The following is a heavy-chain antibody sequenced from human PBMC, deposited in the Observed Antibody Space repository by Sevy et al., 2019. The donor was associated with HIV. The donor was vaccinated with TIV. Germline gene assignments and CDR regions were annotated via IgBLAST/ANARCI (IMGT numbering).Heavy chain of an antibody. V-gene: IGHV3-23*01. CDR1: GFTFSSYA. CDR2: ISGSGGST. Sequence: GGSLRLSCAASGFTFSSYAMSWVRQAPGKGLEWVSGISGSGGSTYHADSVKGRFTISRDNSKNTLYLQMNSLRAEDTAVYYCARVAGSGTYYSGDFDYWGQGTLVTVSS. D-gene: IGHD3-10*01. CDR3: ARVAGSGTYYSGDFDY. J-gene: IGHJ4*02.